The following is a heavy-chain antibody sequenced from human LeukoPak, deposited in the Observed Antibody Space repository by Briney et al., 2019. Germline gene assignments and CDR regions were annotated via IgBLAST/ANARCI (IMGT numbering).Heavy chain of an antibody. J-gene: IGHJ5*02. V-gene: IGHV1-18*01. Sequence: GASVKVSCKASGYTFTSYGISWVRQAPGQGLEWMGWISAYNGDTNYAQNFQGRVSLTTDTSTTTAYMELRSLRSDDTALYYCAREAYGSGRGWFDPWGQGTLVTVSS. D-gene: IGHD3-10*01. CDR1: GYTFTSYG. CDR2: ISAYNGDT. CDR3: AREAYGSGRGWFDP.